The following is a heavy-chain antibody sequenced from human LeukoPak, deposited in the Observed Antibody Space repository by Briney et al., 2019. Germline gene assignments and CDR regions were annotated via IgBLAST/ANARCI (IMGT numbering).Heavy chain of an antibody. D-gene: IGHD6-19*01. CDR2: ISYDGSNK. V-gene: IGHV3-30-3*01. CDR3: TSLAGSSGWYLAPNDY. CDR1: GLTFNTYS. Sequence: PGGSLRLSCAASGLTFNTYSIHWVRQAPGRGLEWVAVISYDGSNKYYADSVKGRFIISRDNSKNTLYLQMNSLRPEDTAVYYCTSLAGSSGWYLAPNDYWGQGTLVTVSS. J-gene: IGHJ4*02.